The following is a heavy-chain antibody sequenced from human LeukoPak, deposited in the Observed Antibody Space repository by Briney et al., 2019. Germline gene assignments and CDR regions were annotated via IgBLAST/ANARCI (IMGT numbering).Heavy chain of an antibody. J-gene: IGHJ1*01. V-gene: IGHV1-18*01. CDR3: ARGSYDSSDFEYFHH. CDR2: ISAYNGNT. CDR1: GYTFTSYG. Sequence: ASVKVSCKASGYTFTSYGISWVRQAPGQGLEWMGWISAYNGNTNYAQKFQGRVTMTRDTSISTAYMELNRLRSDDTAVYYCARGSYDSSDFEYFHHWGQGTLVTVSS. D-gene: IGHD3-22*01.